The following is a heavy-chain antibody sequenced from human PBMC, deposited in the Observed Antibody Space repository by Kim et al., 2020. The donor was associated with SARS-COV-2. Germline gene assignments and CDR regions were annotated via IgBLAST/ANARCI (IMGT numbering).Heavy chain of an antibody. CDR2: INHSGST. CDR1: GGSFSGYY. V-gene: IGHV4-34*01. CDR3: ARVSGGYSYGTPWEDY. Sequence: SETLSLTCAVYGGSFSGYYWSWIRQPPGKGLEWIGEINHSGSTNYNPSLKSRVTISVDTSKNQFSLKLSSVTAADTAVYYCARVSGGYSYGTPWEDYWGQGTLVTVSS. D-gene: IGHD5-18*01. J-gene: IGHJ4*02.